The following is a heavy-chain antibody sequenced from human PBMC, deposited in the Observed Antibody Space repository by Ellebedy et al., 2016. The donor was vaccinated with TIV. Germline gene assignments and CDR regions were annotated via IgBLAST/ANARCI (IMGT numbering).Heavy chain of an antibody. V-gene: IGHV4-59*01. D-gene: IGHD3-9*01. J-gene: IGHJ4*02. Sequence: SETLSLTXTVSGGSISSYYWSWIRQPPGKGLEWIGYIYYSGSTNYNPSLKSRVTISVDTSKNQFSLKLSSVTAADTAVYYCASYDILTGPFDYWGQGTLVTVSS. CDR1: GGSISSYY. CDR3: ASYDILTGPFDY. CDR2: IYYSGST.